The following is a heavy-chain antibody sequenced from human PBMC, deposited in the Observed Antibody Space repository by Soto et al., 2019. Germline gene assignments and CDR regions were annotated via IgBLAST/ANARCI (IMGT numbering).Heavy chain of an antibody. V-gene: IGHV3-21*01. J-gene: IGHJ4*02. Sequence: EVQLVESGGGLVKPGGSLRLSCAASGFTFSSYSMNWVRQAPGKGLEWVSSISSSSSYIYYADSVKGRFTIPRDNAKNSLYLQMNSLSAEDTAVYYCARLEGSLYYFDYWGQGTLVTVSS. CDR2: ISSSSSYI. CDR1: GFTFSSYS. CDR3: ARLEGSLYYFDY. D-gene: IGHD3-3*01.